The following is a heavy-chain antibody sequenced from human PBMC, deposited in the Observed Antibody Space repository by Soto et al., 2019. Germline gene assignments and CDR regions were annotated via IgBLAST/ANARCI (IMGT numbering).Heavy chain of an antibody. CDR2: IDPSDSYT. CDR3: ACLAYCGGDCYHYYYYGMDV. CDR1: GYSFTSYW. V-gene: IGHV5-10-1*01. Sequence: GESLKISCKGSGYSFTSYWISWVRQMPGKGLEWMGRIDPSDSYTNYSPSFQGHVTISADKSISTAYLQWSSLKASNPAMYYCACLAYCGGDCYHYYYYGMDVWGQGTTVTVSS. J-gene: IGHJ6*02. D-gene: IGHD2-21*02.